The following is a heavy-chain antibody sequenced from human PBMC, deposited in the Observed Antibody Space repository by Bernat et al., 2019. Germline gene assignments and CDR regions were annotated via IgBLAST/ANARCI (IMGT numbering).Heavy chain of an antibody. V-gene: IGHV3-23*01. D-gene: IGHD3-16*01. CDR2: ISGSGGST. CDR1: GFTFSSYA. CDR3: AIAYPGVGDLIYYYYGMDV. Sequence: EVQLLESGGGLVQPGGSLRLSCAASGFTFSSYAMSWVRQAPGKGLEWVSAISGSGGSTYYADSVKGRFTISRDNSKNTLYLQMNSLRAEDTAVYYCAIAYPGVGDLIYYYYGMDVWGQGTTVTVSS. J-gene: IGHJ6*02.